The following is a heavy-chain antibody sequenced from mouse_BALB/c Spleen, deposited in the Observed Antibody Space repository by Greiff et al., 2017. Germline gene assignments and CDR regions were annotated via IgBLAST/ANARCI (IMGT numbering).Heavy chain of an antibody. D-gene: IGHD3-3*01. CDR2: IDPANGNT. CDR1: GFNIKDTY. CDR3: APRGGLVPLWDY. Sequence: VQLQQSGAELVKPGASVKLSCTASGFNIKDTYMHWVKQRPEQGLEWIGRIDPANGNTKYDPKFQGKATITADTSSNTAYLQLSSLTSEDTAVYYCAPRGGLVPLWDYWGQGTTLTVSS. V-gene: IGHV14-3*02. J-gene: IGHJ2*01.